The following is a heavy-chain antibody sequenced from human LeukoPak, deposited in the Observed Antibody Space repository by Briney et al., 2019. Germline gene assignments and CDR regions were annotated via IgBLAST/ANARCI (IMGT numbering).Heavy chain of an antibody. CDR1: GFTFSSYA. Sequence: PGGSLRLSCAASGFTFSSYAMSWVRQAPGKGLEWASAISGSGGSTYYADSVKGRFTISRDNSKNTLYLQMNSLRAEDTAVYYCAKDLGATIFGVARSGWFDPWGQGTLVTVSS. CDR3: AKDLGATIFGVARSGWFDP. J-gene: IGHJ5*02. D-gene: IGHD3-3*01. CDR2: ISGSGGST. V-gene: IGHV3-23*01.